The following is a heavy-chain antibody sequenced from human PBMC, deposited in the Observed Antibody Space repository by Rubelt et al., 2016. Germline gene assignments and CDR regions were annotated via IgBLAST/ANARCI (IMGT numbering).Heavy chain of an antibody. CDR2: INQSGST. CDR3: GRGIGSGSYYKY. Sequence: QAQLQQWGAGLLKPSETLSLTCGVYGGSFNGYYWSWIRQPPGKGLEWIGEINQSGSTNYNPSLKRRVTISVDTSKNQFSLKLTSVTAADTAVYYCGRGIGSGSYYKYWGQGSLVTVSS. J-gene: IGHJ4*02. CDR1: GGSFNGYY. D-gene: IGHD3-10*01. V-gene: IGHV4-34*01.